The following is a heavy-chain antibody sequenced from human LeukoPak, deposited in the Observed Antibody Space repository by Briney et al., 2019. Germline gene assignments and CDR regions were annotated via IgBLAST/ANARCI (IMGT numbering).Heavy chain of an antibody. Sequence: ASVKVSCKVSGYTLTELSMHWVRQAPGQGLEWMGIINPSGGSTSYAQKFQGRVTMTRDMSTSTVYMELSSLRSEDTAVYYCAREVVTISGVLGYWGQGTLVTVSS. CDR2: INPSGGST. D-gene: IGHD5-12*01. J-gene: IGHJ4*02. V-gene: IGHV1-46*01. CDR3: AREVVTISGVLGY. CDR1: GYTLTELS.